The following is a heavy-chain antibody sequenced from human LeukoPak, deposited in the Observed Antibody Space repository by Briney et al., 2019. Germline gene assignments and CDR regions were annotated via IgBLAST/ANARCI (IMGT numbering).Heavy chain of an antibody. CDR3: ARTGGRKEEAFDI. CDR1: GGSISSSSYY. V-gene: IGHV4-39*01. J-gene: IGHJ3*02. Sequence: SETLSLTCTVSGGSISSSSYYWGWIRQPPGKGLEWIGSIYYSGSTYYNPSLKSRVTISVDTSKNQFSLKLSSVTAADTAVYYCARTGGRKEEAFDIWGQGTMVTVSS. CDR2: IYYSGST.